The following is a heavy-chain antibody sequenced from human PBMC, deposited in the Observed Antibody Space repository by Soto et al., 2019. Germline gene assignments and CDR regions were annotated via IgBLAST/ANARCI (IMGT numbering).Heavy chain of an antibody. CDR2: IVPIYGTG. CDR3: AAELYSGGSCCSFDI. Sequence: ASVKVSCKASGGTFSRYAFSWVRQAPGQGLEWMGGIVPIYGTGGFAQKFQGRLTITRDMSTTTVHMELSSLKSEDTAVYYCAAELYSGGSCCSFDIRGQGTMVTVSS. J-gene: IGHJ3*02. CDR1: GGTFSRYA. D-gene: IGHD2-15*01. V-gene: IGHV1-69*05.